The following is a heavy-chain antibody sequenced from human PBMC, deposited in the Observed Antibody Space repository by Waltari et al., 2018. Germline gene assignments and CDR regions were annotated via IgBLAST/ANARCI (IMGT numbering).Heavy chain of an antibody. CDR2: IYTSGST. Sequence: QVQLQESGPGLVKPSETLSLTCTVSGGPISSYYWSWIRQPAGKGLEWIGRIYTSGSTNYNPSLKSRVTMSVDTSKNQFSLKLSSVTAADKAVYYCARASPRLRYGDRNYDWYFDLWGRGTLVTVSS. V-gene: IGHV4-4*07. CDR3: ARASPRLRYGDRNYDWYFDL. CDR1: GGPISSYY. D-gene: IGHD4-17*01. J-gene: IGHJ2*01.